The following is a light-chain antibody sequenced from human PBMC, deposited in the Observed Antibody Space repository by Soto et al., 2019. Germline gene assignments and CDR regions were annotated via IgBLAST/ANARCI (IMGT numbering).Light chain of an antibody. CDR2: EDT. Sequence: NFMLTQPHSVSESPGKTVTISCIGRSGSIATNYVQWYQQRPGSAPTTVIYEDTQRPSGVPERFSGSIDSSSNSASLTISGLKTDDEAVYYCQSYDGSHPDVVFGGGTKLTVL. V-gene: IGLV6-57*02. CDR1: SGSIATNY. J-gene: IGLJ2*01. CDR3: QSYDGSHPDVV.